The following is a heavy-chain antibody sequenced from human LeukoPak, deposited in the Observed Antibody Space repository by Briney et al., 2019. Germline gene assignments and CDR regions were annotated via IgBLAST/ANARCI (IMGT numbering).Heavy chain of an antibody. CDR2: ISYDGSNK. Sequence: GGSLRLSCAASGFTFSSYAMHWVRQAPGKGLEWEAVISYDGSNKYYADSVKGRFTISRGNSKNTLYLQMNSLRAEDTAVYYCARDLYYDILTGPLGYWGQGTLVTVSS. CDR1: GFTFSSYA. CDR3: ARDLYYDILTGPLGY. V-gene: IGHV3-30*04. J-gene: IGHJ4*02. D-gene: IGHD3-9*01.